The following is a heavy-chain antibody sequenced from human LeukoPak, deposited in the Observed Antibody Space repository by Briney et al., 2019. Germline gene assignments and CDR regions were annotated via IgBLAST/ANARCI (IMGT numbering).Heavy chain of an antibody. CDR1: GFTFSSYA. J-gene: IGHJ6*02. CDR3: ARDRGGSFSGYYYYGMDV. V-gene: IGHV3-30-3*01. D-gene: IGHD1-26*01. Sequence: QPGRSLRLSCAASGFTFSSYAMHWVRQAPGKGLEWVAVISYDGSNKYYADSVKGRFTISRDNTKNSLYLQMNSLRAEDTAVYYCARDRGGSFSGYYYYGMDVWGQGTTVTVSS. CDR2: ISYDGSNK.